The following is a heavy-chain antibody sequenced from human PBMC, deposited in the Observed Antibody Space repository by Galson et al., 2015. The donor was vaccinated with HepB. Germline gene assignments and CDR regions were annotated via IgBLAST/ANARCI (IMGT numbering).Heavy chain of an antibody. D-gene: IGHD6-13*01. CDR1: GFSLSTSGVG. J-gene: IGHJ4*02. Sequence: PALVKPTQTLTLTCTFSGFSLSTSGVGVGWIRQPPGKALEWLALIYWDDDKRYSPSLKSRLTITKDTSKNQVVLTMTNMDPVDTATYYCAHRSDSSSWYSFTVPPPPYFDYWGQGTLVTVSS. V-gene: IGHV2-5*02. CDR3: AHRSDSSSWYSFTVPPPPYFDY. CDR2: IYWDDDK.